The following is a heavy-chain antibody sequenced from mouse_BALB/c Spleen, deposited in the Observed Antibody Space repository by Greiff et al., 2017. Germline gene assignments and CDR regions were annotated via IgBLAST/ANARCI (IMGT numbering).Heavy chain of an antibody. D-gene: IGHD2-14*01. CDR3: ARGYDVYYYAMDY. CDR1: GFTFSSYA. J-gene: IGHJ4*01. V-gene: IGHV5-9-4*01. CDR2: ISSGGSYT. Sequence: EVKVVESGGGLVKPGGSLKLSCAASGFTFSSYAMSWVRQSPEKRLEWVAEISSGGSYTYYPDTVTGRFTISRDNAKNTLYLEMSSLRSEDTAMYYCARGYDVYYYAMDYWGQGTSVTVSS.